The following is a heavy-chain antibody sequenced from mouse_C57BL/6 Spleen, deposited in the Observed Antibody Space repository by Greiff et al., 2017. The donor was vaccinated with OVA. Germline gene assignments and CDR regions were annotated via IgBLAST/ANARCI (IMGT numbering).Heavy chain of an antibody. CDR3: ARASYDYDEGYFDY. D-gene: IGHD2-4*01. CDR2: INYDGSST. J-gene: IGHJ2*01. V-gene: IGHV5-16*01. CDR1: GFTFSDYY. Sequence: DVKLVESEGGLVQPGSSMKLSCTASGFTFSDYYMAWVRQVPEKGLEWVANINYDGSSTYYLDSLKSRFIISRDNAKNILYLQMSSLKSEDTATYYCARASYDYDEGYFDYWGQGTTLTVSS.